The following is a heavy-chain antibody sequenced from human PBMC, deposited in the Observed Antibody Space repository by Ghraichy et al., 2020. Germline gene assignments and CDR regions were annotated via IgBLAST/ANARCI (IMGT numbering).Heavy chain of an antibody. CDR2: VYPCGSNT. CDR1: QFTFNTYT. Sequence: GESLNISCAASQFTFNTYTLSWVRQAPGRGLEWVSCVYPCGSNTFYADSVKGRFTISRDDSKNTVYLEMNSLRAEETAVYYCARTGRYCSTTTLCYYGMDVWGQGTTVTVSS. V-gene: IGHV3-23*01. D-gene: IGHD2-2*01. J-gene: IGHJ6*02. CDR3: ARTGRYCSTTTLCYYGMDV.